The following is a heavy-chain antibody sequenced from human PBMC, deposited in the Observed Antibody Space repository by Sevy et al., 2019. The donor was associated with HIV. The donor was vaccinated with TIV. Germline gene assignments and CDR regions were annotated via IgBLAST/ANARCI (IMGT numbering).Heavy chain of an antibody. CDR2: IYTSGST. V-gene: IGHV4-61*02. J-gene: IGHJ3*02. Sequence: SETLSLTCTVSGGSISSGSYYWSWIRQPAGKGLEWIGRIYTSGSTNYNPSLQSRVTISVDRSRNQCSLKLRSVTAAVTAVYYCASQMDLAVGKLQVSYAFDIWGQGTMVTVSS. CDR1: GGSISSGSYY. CDR3: ASQMDLAVGKLQVSYAFDI. D-gene: IGHD1-26*01.